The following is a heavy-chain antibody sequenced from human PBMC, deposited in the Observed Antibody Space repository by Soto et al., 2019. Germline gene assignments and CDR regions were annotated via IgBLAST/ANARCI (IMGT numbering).Heavy chain of an antibody. D-gene: IGHD2-15*01. V-gene: IGHV1-69*01. CDR1: GGTFSSYA. J-gene: IGHJ5*02. CDR2: IIPIFGTA. CDR3: ARVGYCSGGSCYAMSTENWFDP. Sequence: QVQLVQSGAEVKKPGSSVKVSCKASGGTFSSYAISWVRQAPGQGLEWMGGIIPIFGTANYAQKFQGRVTITADESTSTAYMELSSLRSEDTAVYYCARVGYCSGGSCYAMSTENWFDPWGQGTLDTVSS.